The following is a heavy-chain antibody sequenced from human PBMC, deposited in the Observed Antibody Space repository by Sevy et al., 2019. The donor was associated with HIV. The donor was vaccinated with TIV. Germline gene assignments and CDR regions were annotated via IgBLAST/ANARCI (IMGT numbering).Heavy chain of an antibody. Sequence: ASVKVSCKASGGTFSSYAISWVRQAPGQGLEWMGGIIPIFGTANYAQKFQGRVTITADESTSTAYMELSSLRSEDTAVYYCARDIVVVPAVGNWFDPWGQGTLVTASS. CDR2: IIPIFGTA. CDR1: GGTFSSYA. V-gene: IGHV1-69*13. J-gene: IGHJ5*02. D-gene: IGHD2-2*01. CDR3: ARDIVVVPAVGNWFDP.